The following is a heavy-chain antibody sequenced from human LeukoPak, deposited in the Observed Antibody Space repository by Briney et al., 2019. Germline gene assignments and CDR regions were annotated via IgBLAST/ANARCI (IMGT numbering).Heavy chain of an antibody. D-gene: IGHD1-26*01. Sequence: SETLSLTCTVSGDSISGYYWSWIRQPPGKGLEWIGYVYYSGSTKYNPSLKSRVTISVDTSKNQFSLQLSSVTAADTAVYYCVRDNYSGSRNYGMDVWGQGTTVTVSS. CDR1: GDSISGYY. CDR3: VRDNYSGSRNYGMDV. V-gene: IGHV4-59*01. J-gene: IGHJ6*02. CDR2: VYYSGST.